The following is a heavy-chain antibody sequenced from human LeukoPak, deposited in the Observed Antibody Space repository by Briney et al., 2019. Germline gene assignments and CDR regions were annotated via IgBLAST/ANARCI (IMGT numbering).Heavy chain of an antibody. CDR1: GLTFSSYW. CDR2: INSDGSST. D-gene: IGHD3-16*02. V-gene: IGHV3-74*01. CDR3: AKSSNSYYNHGMDV. Sequence: PGGSLRLSCAASGLTFSSYWMHWVRQAPGKGRGWVSRINSDGSSTSYADSVKGRFTISRDNAKNTLCLQMNSLRAEDTAVYYCAKSSNSYYNHGMDVWGQGTTVTVSS. J-gene: IGHJ6*02.